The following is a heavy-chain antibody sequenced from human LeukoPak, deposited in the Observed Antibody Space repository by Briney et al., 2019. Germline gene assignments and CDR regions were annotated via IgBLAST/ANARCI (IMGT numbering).Heavy chain of an antibody. V-gene: IGHV3-64*01. CDR3: ARSAAATGPNWFDP. CDR1: GFTFSSYA. Sequence: GGSLRLSCAASGFTFSSYAMHWVRQAPGKGLEYVSAISSNGGSTYYAQSVKGRFAISRDNSKNTLYLQMGSLRVEDMAVYYCARSAAATGPNWFDPWGQGTTVTVSS. CDR2: ISSNGGST. D-gene: IGHD6-13*01. J-gene: IGHJ5*01.